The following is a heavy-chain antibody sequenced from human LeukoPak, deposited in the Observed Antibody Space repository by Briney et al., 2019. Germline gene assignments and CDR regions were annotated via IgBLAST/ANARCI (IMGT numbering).Heavy chain of an antibody. CDR1: GFTFSSYS. Sequence: GGSLRLSCAASGFTFSSYSMNWVRQAPGKGLEWASSISSSSSYIYYADSVKGRFTISRDNAKNSLYLQMNSLRAEDTAVYYCARAIAARDGWFDPWGQGTLVTVSS. CDR3: ARAIAARDGWFDP. CDR2: ISSSSSYI. V-gene: IGHV3-21*01. J-gene: IGHJ5*02. D-gene: IGHD6-6*01.